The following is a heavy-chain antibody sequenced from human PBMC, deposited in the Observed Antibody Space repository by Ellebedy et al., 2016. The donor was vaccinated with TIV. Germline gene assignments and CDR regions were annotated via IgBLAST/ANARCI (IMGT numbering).Heavy chain of an antibody. CDR1: GYTFTSYY. Sequence: ASVKVSCKASGYTFTSYYMYWARQAPGQGLEWMGIINPSAGSTNYAQKFQGRVTMTRDTSTSTVYMELSSLRSGDTAVYYCARGDKYYYDSSGYYYTYWGQGTLVTVSS. D-gene: IGHD3-22*01. CDR2: INPSAGST. J-gene: IGHJ4*02. CDR3: ARGDKYYYDSSGYYYTY. V-gene: IGHV1-46*01.